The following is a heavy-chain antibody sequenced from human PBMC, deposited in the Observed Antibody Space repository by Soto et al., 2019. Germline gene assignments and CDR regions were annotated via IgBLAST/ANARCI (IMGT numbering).Heavy chain of an antibody. Sequence: GGSLRLSCAASGFTFSSYNMDWVRQAPGSRLEWVSSISSTSSYIYYADSVKGRFTVSRDNAKNSLYLQMNSLSAEDTAVYYCVREKSDSSCFRYWGQGTLVTVSS. CDR1: GFTFSSYN. V-gene: IGHV3-21*01. CDR3: VREKSDSSCFRY. J-gene: IGHJ4*02. CDR2: ISSTSSYI. D-gene: IGHD6-13*01.